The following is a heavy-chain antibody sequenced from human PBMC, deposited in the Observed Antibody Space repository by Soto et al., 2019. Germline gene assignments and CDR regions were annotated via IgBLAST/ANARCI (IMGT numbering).Heavy chain of an antibody. CDR2: IYWDDEK. D-gene: IGHD3-9*01. V-gene: IGHV2-5*02. Sequence: QITLKESGPTLVERTQTLTLTCTFSGFSLSDNGVGVGWIRQPPGKALEWLALIYWDDEKIYSPSLKTRLTITKDTTKNQVLLTMINMDPVDTATYYCAHRLTWDAFDIWGQGTMVTVSS. CDR3: AHRLTWDAFDI. CDR1: GFSLSDNGVG. J-gene: IGHJ3*02.